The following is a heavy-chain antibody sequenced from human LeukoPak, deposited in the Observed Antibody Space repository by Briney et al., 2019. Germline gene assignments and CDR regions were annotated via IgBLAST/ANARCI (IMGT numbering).Heavy chain of an antibody. CDR2: ITGSGDET. Sequence: PGGSLRLSCAAPGFIFSNYALMWVRQAPGKGLEWVSSITGSGDETFYSDSVKGRFSVSRDNSKSMLYLQMYSLGGEDTAIYYCAKGRASGLVDWFDPWGQGTLVTVSS. D-gene: IGHD1-26*01. CDR3: AKGRASGLVDWFDP. J-gene: IGHJ5*02. V-gene: IGHV3-23*01. CDR1: GFIFSNYA.